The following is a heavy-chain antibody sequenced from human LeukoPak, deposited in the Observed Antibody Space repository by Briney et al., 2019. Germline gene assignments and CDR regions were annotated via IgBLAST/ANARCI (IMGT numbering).Heavy chain of an antibody. CDR3: ARVKNYYGSRHLDY. CDR2: IYSGGST. V-gene: IGHV3-53*01. Sequence: GGSLRLSCAASGFTVSNNYMSWVRQAPGKGLEWVSVIYSGGSTYYADSVKGRFTISRDNSKNTLYLQMNSLRAEDTAVYYCARVKNYYGSRHLDYWGRGTLVTVPS. CDR1: GFTVSNNY. D-gene: IGHD3-10*01. J-gene: IGHJ4*02.